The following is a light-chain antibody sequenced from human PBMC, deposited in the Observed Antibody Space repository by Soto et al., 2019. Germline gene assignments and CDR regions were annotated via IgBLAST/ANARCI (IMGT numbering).Light chain of an antibody. J-gene: IGKJ1*01. V-gene: IGKV1-5*03. CDR2: KAS. CDR3: QQYINRWT. Sequence: DIQMTQSPSTLSASVGDRVTITCRASQSISTWLAWYQQKPGKAPKLLIYKASSLESGVPSRFSGSGSGTEITLTISSLQPDVFATYYCQQYINRWTFGQGTKVEIK. CDR1: QSISTW.